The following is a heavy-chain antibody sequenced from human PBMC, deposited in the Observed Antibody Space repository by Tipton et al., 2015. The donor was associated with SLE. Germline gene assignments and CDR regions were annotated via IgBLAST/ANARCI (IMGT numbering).Heavy chain of an antibody. CDR2: ISTYNGNT. CDR3: AREGAAITGTTLYYYGMDV. Sequence: QSGPEVKKPGASVKVSCKASGYTFTGYYIHWVRQAPGQGLEWMGRISTYNGNTNYAQKVQGRVTMTTDTSTSTAYMELRSLRSDDTAVYYCAREGAAITGTTLYYYGMDVWGQGTTVTVSS. V-gene: IGHV1-18*01. D-gene: IGHD1-7*01. CDR1: GYTFTGYY. J-gene: IGHJ6*02.